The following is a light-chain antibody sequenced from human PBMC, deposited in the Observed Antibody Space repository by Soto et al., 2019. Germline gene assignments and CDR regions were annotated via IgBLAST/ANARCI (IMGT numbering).Light chain of an antibody. Sequence: DIQMTQSPSSLSASVRDRVTITCQASQDINNYLNWYQYKPGNAPKLLIYDASNLETGVPSRFSGSGSGTDFSFTISRLQPEDIATYYCQKYNSAPWTFGQGTKVEIK. CDR3: QKYNSAPWT. V-gene: IGKV1-33*01. CDR1: QDINNY. J-gene: IGKJ1*01. CDR2: DAS.